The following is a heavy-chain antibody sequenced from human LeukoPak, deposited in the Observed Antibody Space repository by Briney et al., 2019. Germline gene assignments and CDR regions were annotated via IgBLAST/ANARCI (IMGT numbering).Heavy chain of an antibody. CDR1: GYSISSGYY. CDR2: ISSVGTYI. D-gene: IGHD6-13*01. V-gene: IGHV3-11*06. CDR3: ARDGYTSSWYHDH. J-gene: IGHJ4*02. Sequence: IPSETLSLTCTVSGYSISSGYYWGWIRQPPGKGLEWVSSISSVGTYIHYADSVKGRFTISRDNAKNSLYLQMNSLRAEDTAVYYCARDGYTSSWYHDHWGQGTLVTVSS.